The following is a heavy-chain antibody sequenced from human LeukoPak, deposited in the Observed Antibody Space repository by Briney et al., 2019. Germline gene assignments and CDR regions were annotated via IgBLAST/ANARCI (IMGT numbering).Heavy chain of an antibody. J-gene: IGHJ3*02. CDR1: GGTFSSYA. D-gene: IGHD6-13*01. CDR2: IIPIFGTA. V-gene: IGHV1-69*13. CDR3: ATEGVSSWGAFDI. Sequence: SVKVSCKASGGTFSSYAISWVRQAPGQGLEWMGGIIPIFGTANYAQKFQGRVTITADESTSTAYMELSSLRSEYTAVYYCATEGVSSWGAFDIWGQGTMVTVSS.